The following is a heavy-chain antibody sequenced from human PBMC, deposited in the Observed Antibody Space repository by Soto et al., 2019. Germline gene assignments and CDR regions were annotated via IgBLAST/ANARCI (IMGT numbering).Heavy chain of an antibody. CDR2: IWYDGSNK. CDR3: ARGQQLVQDYFYGMDV. Sequence: PGGSLRLSCAASGFTFSSYAMSWVRQAPGEGLEWVAVIWYDGSNKYYADSVKGRFTISRDNSKNTLYLQMNSLRAEDTAVCYCARGQQLVQDYFYGMDVWGQGTTVTVSS. J-gene: IGHJ6*02. V-gene: IGHV3-33*08. CDR1: GFTFSSYA. D-gene: IGHD6-13*01.